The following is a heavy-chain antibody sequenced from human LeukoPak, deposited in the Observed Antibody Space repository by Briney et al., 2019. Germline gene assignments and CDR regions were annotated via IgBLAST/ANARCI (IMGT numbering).Heavy chain of an antibody. D-gene: IGHD4-17*01. J-gene: IGHJ4*02. CDR2: ISYDGSNK. V-gene: IGHV3-30-3*01. Sequence: GRSLRLSCAASGFTSSSYAMHWVRQAPGKGLEWVAVISYDGSNKYYADSVKGRFTISRDNSKNTLYLQMNSLRAEDTAVYYCATLTTVRDYWGQGTLVTVSS. CDR3: ATLTTVRDY. CDR1: GFTSSSYA.